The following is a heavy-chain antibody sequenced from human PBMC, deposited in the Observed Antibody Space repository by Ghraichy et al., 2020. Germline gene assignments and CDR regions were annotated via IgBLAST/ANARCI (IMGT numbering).Heavy chain of an antibody. J-gene: IGHJ3*02. CDR3: ARDYDFWSGSILNDAFDI. CDR2: INHSGST. V-gene: IGHV4-34*01. CDR1: GGSFSGYY. D-gene: IGHD3-3*01. Sequence: SETLSLTCAVYGGSFSGYYWSWIRQPPGKGLEWIGEINHSGSTNYNPSLKSRVTISVDTSNNQFSLKLSSVTAADTAVYYCARDYDFWSGSILNDAFDIWGQGTMVTVSS.